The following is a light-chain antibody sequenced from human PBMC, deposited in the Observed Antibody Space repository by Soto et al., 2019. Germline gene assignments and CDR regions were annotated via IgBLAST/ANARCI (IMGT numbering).Light chain of an antibody. CDR2: AAS. J-gene: IGKJ3*01. CDR1: QTISSY. Sequence: DIQMTQSPSSLSASVGDRVTITFRASQTISSYLNWYQQKPGKAPNLLIYAASSLQSGVPSRFSGSGSGTDFTLTISSLQPEAVATYYCQQSYSSQFTFGPVTKVDIK. V-gene: IGKV1-39*01. CDR3: QQSYSSQFT.